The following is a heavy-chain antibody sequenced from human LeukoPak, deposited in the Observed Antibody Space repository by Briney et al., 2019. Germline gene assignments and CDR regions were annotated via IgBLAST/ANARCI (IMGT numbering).Heavy chain of an antibody. D-gene: IGHD3-22*01. CDR1: GGSISSGSYY. V-gene: IGHV4-61*02. Sequence: PSETLSFTCTVSGGSISSGSYYWSWIRQPAGKGLEWIGRIYTSGSTNYNPSLKSRVTISVDTSKNQFSLKLSSVTAADTAVYFCASPRGDDSGGYYTWYFHHWGQGILVTVSS. J-gene: IGHJ1*01. CDR3: ASPRGDDSGGYYTWYFHH. CDR2: IYTSGST.